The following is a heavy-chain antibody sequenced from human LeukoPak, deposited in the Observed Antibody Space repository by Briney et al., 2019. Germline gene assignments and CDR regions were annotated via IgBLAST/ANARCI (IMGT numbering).Heavy chain of an antibody. CDR2: IYYSGST. J-gene: IGHJ3*02. CDR3: ARASGITMLAFDI. Sequence: SETLSLTCTVSGGSISSYYWSWIRRPPGKGLEWIGYIYYSGSTNYNPSLKSRVTISVDTSKNQFSLKLSSVTAADTAVYYCARASGITMLAFDIWGQGTMVTVSS. V-gene: IGHV4-59*01. CDR1: GGSISSYY. D-gene: IGHD3-10*02.